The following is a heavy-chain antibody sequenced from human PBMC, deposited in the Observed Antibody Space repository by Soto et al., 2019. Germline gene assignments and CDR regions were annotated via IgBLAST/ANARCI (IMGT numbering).Heavy chain of an antibody. J-gene: IGHJ6*02. CDR2: IDSGGDT. CDR3: ARGGSLYYYYGIDV. V-gene: IGHV3-53*01. CDR1: GFTIRNNY. Sequence: GGSLRLSCAASGFTIRNNYMTWVRQAPGKGLEWVSLIDSGGDTYYADSVKGRFTLSRDSSKNTLYLQMNSLRAEDTAVYNCARGGSLYYYYGIDVWGQGTTVTVSS. D-gene: IGHD3-16*01.